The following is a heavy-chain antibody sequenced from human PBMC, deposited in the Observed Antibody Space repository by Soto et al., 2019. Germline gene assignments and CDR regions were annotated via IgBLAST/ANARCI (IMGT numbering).Heavy chain of an antibody. V-gene: IGHV3-30*03. D-gene: IGHD6-13*01. CDR3: ARDRVTLQQQLVHYYYYYGMDV. CDR1: GLTFSSSG. Sequence: GGSLRLACAASGLTFSSSGMHWVRQAPGKGLEWVAVISYDGSNKYYADSVKGRFTISRDNSKNTLYLQMNSLRAEDTAVYYCARDRVTLQQQLVHYYYYYGMDVWGQGTTVTVSS. CDR2: ISYDGSNK. J-gene: IGHJ6*02.